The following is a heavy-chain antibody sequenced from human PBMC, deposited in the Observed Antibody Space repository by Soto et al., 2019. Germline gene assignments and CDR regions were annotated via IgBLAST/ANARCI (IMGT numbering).Heavy chain of an antibody. J-gene: IGHJ5*02. CDR1: GGSFSGYY. D-gene: IGHD3-3*01. CDR2: INHSGST. CDR3: ARAPRKGFWSGYSYNWFDP. V-gene: IGHV4-34*01. Sequence: SETLSLTCAVYGGSFSGYYWSWIRQPPGKGLEWIGEINHSGSTNYNPSLKSRVTISVDTSKNQFSLKLSSVTAADTAVYYCARAPRKGFWSGYSYNWFDPWGQGALVTVSS.